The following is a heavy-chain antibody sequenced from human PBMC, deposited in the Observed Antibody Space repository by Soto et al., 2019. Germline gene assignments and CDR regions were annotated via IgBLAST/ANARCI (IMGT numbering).Heavy chain of an antibody. D-gene: IGHD6-13*01. CDR1: GFTFSSYA. CDR2: FGVTTGNK. CDR3: AKRRREGSSNWFDY. Sequence: EVQLLESGGGLVQPGGSLRLSCAASGFTFSSYAMSWVRQAPGKGLEWVATFGVTTGNKYYADSVKGRFTISRDNSKNTLYLQLDSLRAEDTAVYYCAKRRREGSSNWFDYWGQGTLVTVSS. V-gene: IGHV3-23*01. J-gene: IGHJ4*02.